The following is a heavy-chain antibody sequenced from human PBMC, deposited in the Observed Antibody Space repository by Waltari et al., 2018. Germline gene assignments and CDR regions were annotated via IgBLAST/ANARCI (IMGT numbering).Heavy chain of an antibody. D-gene: IGHD6-13*01. J-gene: IGHJ4*02. CDR2: IYFSGST. CDR1: GGSISSSSYY. Sequence: QLQLQESGPGLVKPSETLSLTCTVSGGSISSSSYYWGWIRQPPGKGLEWIGNIYFSGSTYYNPSLESRVTMSVDTSKNQFSLKLISVTAADTAVYYCAGDGNSRSWYILWGQGTLVTVSS. CDR3: AGDGNSRSWYIL. V-gene: IGHV4-39*07.